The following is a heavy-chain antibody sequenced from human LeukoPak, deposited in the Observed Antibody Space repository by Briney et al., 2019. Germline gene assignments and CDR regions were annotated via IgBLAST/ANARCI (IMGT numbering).Heavy chain of an antibody. J-gene: IGHJ6*02. CDR1: GFTFSSYG. CDR3: AKEGSYGDPLGMDV. Sequence: GGSLRLSCAASGFTFSSYGMHWVRQAPGKGLEWVAFIRYDGSNKYYADSVKGRFTISRDNSKNTLYLQMNSLRAEDTAVYYCAKEGSYGDPLGMDVWGQGTTVTVSS. V-gene: IGHV3-30*02. CDR2: IRYDGSNK. D-gene: IGHD1-26*01.